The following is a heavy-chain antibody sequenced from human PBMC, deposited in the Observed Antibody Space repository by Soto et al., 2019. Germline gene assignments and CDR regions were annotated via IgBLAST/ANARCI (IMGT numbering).Heavy chain of an antibody. Sequence: SETLSLTCTVSGGSISSYYWSWIRQPPGKGLEWIGYIYYSGSTNYSPSLKSRVTISVDTSKNQFSLKLSSVTAADTAVYYCAREGSYYDFWSGYYTFDPWGQGTLVTVSS. D-gene: IGHD3-3*01. V-gene: IGHV4-59*01. CDR1: GGSISSYY. J-gene: IGHJ5*02. CDR3: AREGSYYDFWSGYYTFDP. CDR2: IYYSGST.